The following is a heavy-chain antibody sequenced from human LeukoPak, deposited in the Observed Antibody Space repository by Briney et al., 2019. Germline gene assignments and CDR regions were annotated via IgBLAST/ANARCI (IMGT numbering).Heavy chain of an antibody. Sequence: GESLKISCKGSGYSFTSYWIGWVRQMPGKGLEWMGIIYPGDSDTRYSPSFQGQVTISADRSISTAYLQWSSLKASDTAMYYCARLRYAYGDYGDAFDIWGQGTMVTVSS. CDR3: ARLRYAYGDYGDAFDI. V-gene: IGHV5-51*01. CDR2: IYPGDSDT. CDR1: GYSFTSYW. D-gene: IGHD4-17*01. J-gene: IGHJ3*02.